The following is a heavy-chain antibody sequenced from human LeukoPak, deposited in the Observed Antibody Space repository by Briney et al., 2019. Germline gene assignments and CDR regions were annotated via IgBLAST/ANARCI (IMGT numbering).Heavy chain of an antibody. D-gene: IGHD5-24*01. J-gene: IGHJ5*02. Sequence: SETLSLTCAVYGGSFSGYYWTWIRQPPGKGLEWIGEINHSGSTNYNPSLKSRVTISVDTSKNQFSLKLSSVTAADTAVYYCATTMRDGYKNGNWFDPWGQGTLVTVSS. V-gene: IGHV4-34*01. CDR1: GGSFSGYY. CDR3: ATTMRDGYKNGNWFDP. CDR2: INHSGST.